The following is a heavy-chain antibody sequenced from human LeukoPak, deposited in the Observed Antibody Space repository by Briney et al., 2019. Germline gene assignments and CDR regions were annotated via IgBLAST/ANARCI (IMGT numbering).Heavy chain of an antibody. CDR3: AKGGEEKGKRKWLPRESQTLSPFDF. Sequence: TGGSLRLSCAASGFTFSSYAMSWVRQAPGKGLEWVSAISGSGGSTYYADSVKGRFTISRDNSKNTLSLQMNSLRADDTAVYYCAKGGEEKGKRKWLPRESQTLSPFDFWGQGTMVTVSS. CDR2: ISGSGGST. V-gene: IGHV3-23*01. CDR1: GFTFSSYA. J-gene: IGHJ3*01. D-gene: IGHD5-12*01.